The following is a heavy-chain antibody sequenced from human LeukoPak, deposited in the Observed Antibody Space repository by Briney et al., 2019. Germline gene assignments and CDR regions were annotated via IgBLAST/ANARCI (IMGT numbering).Heavy chain of an antibody. CDR2: ISSSSSYI. Sequence: PGGSLRLSCAASGFTFSSYSVNWVRQAPGKGLEWVSSISSSSSYIYYADSVKGRFTISRDSAKNSLYLQMNSLRAEDTAVYYCASLYILPGPGVVDPWGQGTLVTVSS. CDR3: ASLYILPGPGVVDP. D-gene: IGHD1-1*01. V-gene: IGHV3-21*01. CDR1: GFTFSSYS. J-gene: IGHJ5*02.